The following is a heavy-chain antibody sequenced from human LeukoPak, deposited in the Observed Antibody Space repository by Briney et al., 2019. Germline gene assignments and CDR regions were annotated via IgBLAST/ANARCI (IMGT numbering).Heavy chain of an antibody. Sequence: GGSLRPSCAASGFTFSSYAMSWVRQAPGKGLEWVSAISGSGGSTYYADSVKGRFTISRDNSKNTLYLEMNSLRADDTAVYYCAKKSPYGGGGEYWGQGTLVTVSS. V-gene: IGHV3-23*01. CDR3: AKKSPYGGGGEY. D-gene: IGHD4-23*01. J-gene: IGHJ4*02. CDR2: ISGSGGST. CDR1: GFTFSSYA.